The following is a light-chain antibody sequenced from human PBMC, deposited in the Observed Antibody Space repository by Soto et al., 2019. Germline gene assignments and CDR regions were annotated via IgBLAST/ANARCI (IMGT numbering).Light chain of an antibody. CDR2: DAS. Sequence: EIVLTHSPATLALSPGERATLSCRASQIVSSYLALYQQKPGQAPRLLIYDASNRATGIPARFSGSGSGTDFTLTISSLEPEDFAVYYCQQRSNWPSFGQGTRLEIK. J-gene: IGKJ5*01. CDR3: QQRSNWPS. CDR1: QIVSSY. V-gene: IGKV3-11*01.